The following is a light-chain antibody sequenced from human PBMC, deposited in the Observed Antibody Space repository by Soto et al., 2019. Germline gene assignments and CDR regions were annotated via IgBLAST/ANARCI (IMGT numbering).Light chain of an antibody. CDR1: QTVSSN. J-gene: IGKJ1*01. Sequence: EIVMTHSPATLTVSPGARAXXSCSASQTVSSNLAGYQQRPGQAPXXRIYGASTRAGDIPARFSGSGSEAEFTLTISSLQSEDFAVYYCQHYRNWQTFGQGTKVENK. CDR2: GAS. CDR3: QHYRNWQT. V-gene: IGKV3-15*01.